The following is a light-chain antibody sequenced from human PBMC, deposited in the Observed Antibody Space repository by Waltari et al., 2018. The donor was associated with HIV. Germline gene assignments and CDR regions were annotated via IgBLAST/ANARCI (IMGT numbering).Light chain of an antibody. Sequence: VVMTQSPATLSVSPGGRATLPCKASHSVNSLLAFYQHKPGQSPSPLIYAASSTATGVPSRFSGSESENEFTHTFSCLQAGGFAVYFCQQNNLWAPYTFNHGTKL. V-gene: IGKV3-15*01. J-gene: IGKJ2*01. CDR1: HSVNSL. CDR2: AAS. CDR3: QQNNLWAPYT.